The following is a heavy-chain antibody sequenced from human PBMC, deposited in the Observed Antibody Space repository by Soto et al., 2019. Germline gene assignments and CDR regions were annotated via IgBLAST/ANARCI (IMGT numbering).Heavy chain of an antibody. J-gene: IGHJ4*02. V-gene: IGHV4-31*03. Sequence: QVQLQESGPGLVKPAQTLSLICTVSGGSISSGAYYWSWIRQLPAKGLEWIGYIYYSGSTYYNPSLRSRVTISVDTSKNQFSLKLSSVTAADTAVYYCARDIGGYGKFDYWGQGTLVTVSS. D-gene: IGHD1-26*01. CDR3: ARDIGGYGKFDY. CDR1: GGSISSGAYY. CDR2: IYYSGST.